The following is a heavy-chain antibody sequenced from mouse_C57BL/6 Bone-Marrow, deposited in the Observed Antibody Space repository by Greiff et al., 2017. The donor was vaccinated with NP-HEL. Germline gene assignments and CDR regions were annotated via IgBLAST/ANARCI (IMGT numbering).Heavy chain of an antibody. CDR1: GYTFTGYY. D-gene: IGHD3-2*02. CDR2: IYPGSGNT. Sequence: QVQLQQSGAELVRPGASVKLSCKASGYTFTGYYINWVKQRPGQGLEWIARIYPGSGNTYYNEKFKGKATLTAEKSSSTAYMQLSSLTSEDSAVYFCARWADSSGRAWFAYWGQGTLVTVSA. V-gene: IGHV1-76*01. CDR3: ARWADSSGRAWFAY. J-gene: IGHJ3*01.